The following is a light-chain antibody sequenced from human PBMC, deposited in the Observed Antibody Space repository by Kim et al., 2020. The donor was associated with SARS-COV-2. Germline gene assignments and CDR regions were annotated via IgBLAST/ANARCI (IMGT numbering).Light chain of an antibody. CDR1: QSVSSY. CDR3: QQGSNWPLS. CDR2: DAS. J-gene: IGKJ4*01. V-gene: IGKV3-11*01. Sequence: ETVLTQSPATLSLSPGERATLSCRASQSVSSYLAWYQQKPGQAPRLLIYDASNRATGIPVRFSGGGSGTDFTLTITSLEPEDFAVYYCQQGSNWPLSFGGGTKVDIK.